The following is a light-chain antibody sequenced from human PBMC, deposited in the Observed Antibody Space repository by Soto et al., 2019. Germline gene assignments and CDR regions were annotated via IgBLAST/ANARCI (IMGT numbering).Light chain of an antibody. CDR1: QSVSSS. J-gene: IGKJ4*01. CDR2: GAS. CDR3: QQYDNWPPLT. V-gene: IGKV3-15*01. Sequence: EIVMTQSPATLSVSPGERATLSCWASQSVSSSLAWYQQKPGQAPRLLIYGASTRATGIPARFSGSGSGTEFTLTISSLQSEDFAVYYCQQYDNWPPLTFGGGTKVEIK.